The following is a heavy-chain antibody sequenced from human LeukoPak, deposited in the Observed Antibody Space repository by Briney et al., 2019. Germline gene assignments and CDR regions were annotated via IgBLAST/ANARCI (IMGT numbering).Heavy chain of an antibody. CDR2: IIPIFGTA. V-gene: IGHV1-69*13. Sequence: ASVKVSCKASGGTFSSYAISWVRQAPGQGLEWMGGIIPIFGTANHAQKFQGRVTITADESTSTAYMELSSLRSEDTAVYYCARGRITIFGVVNYNWFDPWGQGTLVTVSS. CDR1: GGTFSSYA. CDR3: ARGRITIFGVVNYNWFDP. J-gene: IGHJ5*02. D-gene: IGHD3-3*01.